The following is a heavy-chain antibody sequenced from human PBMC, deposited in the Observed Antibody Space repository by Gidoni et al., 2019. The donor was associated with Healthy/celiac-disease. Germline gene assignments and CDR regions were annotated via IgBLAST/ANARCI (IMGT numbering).Heavy chain of an antibody. CDR2: INPNSGGT. CDR1: GDTFTGYY. Sequence: QVKLVQSGAEVKKHGASVKVSCKASGDTFTGYYMHWVRQAPGQGLGWMGWINPNSGGTNYAQKFQGRVTMTRDTSISTAYMELSRLRSDDTAVYYCARESSIAARSTDYWGQGTLVTVSS. CDR3: ARESSIAARSTDY. V-gene: IGHV1-2*02. J-gene: IGHJ4*02. D-gene: IGHD6-6*01.